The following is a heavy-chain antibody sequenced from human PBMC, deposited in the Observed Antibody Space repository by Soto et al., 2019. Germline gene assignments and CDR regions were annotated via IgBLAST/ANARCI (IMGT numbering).Heavy chain of an antibody. Sequence: EVQLVESGGGLVQPGRSLRLSCTTSGFNFPNYAMNWVRQAPGKGLEWVGLIRNQSYSATIEYAASVKGRFIISRDDSKSIAYLQMSSLKTVDSAVYFCTRAENPETAYFFDDWGQGTQVTVSS. J-gene: IGHJ4*02. V-gene: IGHV3-49*04. CDR2: IRNQSYSATI. D-gene: IGHD5-18*01. CDR1: GFNFPNYA. CDR3: TRAENPETAYFFDD.